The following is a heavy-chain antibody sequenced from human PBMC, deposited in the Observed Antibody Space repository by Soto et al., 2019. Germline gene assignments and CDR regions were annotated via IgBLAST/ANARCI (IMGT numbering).Heavy chain of an antibody. CDR3: ARTKCSGGSCYPWSLDY. Sequence: LSLTCTVSGGSITTGGYYWSWIRQLPGKGLEWIGHRYYSESTYYNPSLKSRVSISLDTSKNQFSLKLSFVTAADTAMYYCARTKCSGGSCYPWSLDYWGQGTPVTVSS. D-gene: IGHD2-15*01. CDR2: RYYSEST. CDR1: GGSITTGGYY. J-gene: IGHJ4*02. V-gene: IGHV4-31*03.